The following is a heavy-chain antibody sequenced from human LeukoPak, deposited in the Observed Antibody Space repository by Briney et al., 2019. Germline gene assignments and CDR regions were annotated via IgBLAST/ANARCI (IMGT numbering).Heavy chain of an antibody. CDR3: SSLDYYGSGSNFDY. CDR2: INTSGGST. V-gene: IGHV1-46*03. Sequence: ASVKVSCKASRYTFTSYYMHWVPQAPGQGLKWMAIINTSGGSTSYAQKFQGRVTMTRDTSTSTVYMELSSLRSEDTAVYYSSSLDYYGSGSNFDYWGPGTLVTVSP. D-gene: IGHD3-10*01. J-gene: IGHJ4*02. CDR1: RYTFTSYY.